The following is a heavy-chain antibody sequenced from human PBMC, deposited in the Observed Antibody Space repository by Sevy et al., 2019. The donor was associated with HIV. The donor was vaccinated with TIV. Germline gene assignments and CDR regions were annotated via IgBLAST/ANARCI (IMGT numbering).Heavy chain of an antibody. D-gene: IGHD5-18*01. Sequence: QLGGSLRLSCAASGFTFSSYWMSWVRQAPGKGLEWVANIKQDGSEKYYVDSVKGRFTISRDNAKNSLYLQMNSLRAEDTAVYYCARGYSNLRGYSYGTYYFDYWGQGTLVTVSS. V-gene: IGHV3-7*04. CDR1: GFTFSSYW. CDR3: ARGYSNLRGYSYGTYYFDY. J-gene: IGHJ4*02. CDR2: IKQDGSEK.